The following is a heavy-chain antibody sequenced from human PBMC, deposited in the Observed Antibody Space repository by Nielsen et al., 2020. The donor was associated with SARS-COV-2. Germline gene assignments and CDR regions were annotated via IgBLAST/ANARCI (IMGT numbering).Heavy chain of an antibody. CDR3: TTDRGTNCGGDCYEGD. CDR1: GFTFRSAW. J-gene: IGHJ4*02. D-gene: IGHD2-21*02. V-gene: IGHV3-15*01. CDR2: IKSRGGTT. Sequence: GGSLRLSCAASGFTFRSAWMSWVRQAPGKGLEWVGRIKSRGGTTDYGAPVKGRFIISRDDSKNTLYLEMNSLTTDDTAVYYCTTDRGTNCGGDCYEGDWGQGTLVTVSS.